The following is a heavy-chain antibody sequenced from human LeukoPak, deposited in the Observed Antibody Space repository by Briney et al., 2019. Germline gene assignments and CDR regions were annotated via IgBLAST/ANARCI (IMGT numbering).Heavy chain of an antibody. CDR3: ARDRIWNDAGHDPFDI. V-gene: IGHV4-4*07. CDR2: IYTSANT. J-gene: IGHJ3*02. Sequence: SETLSLTCNVSGASISSYYWSWIRQPAGKGLEWIGRIYTSANTNYSPSFKSRATISIDRSKHQFSLNLPSVTAADTAVYYCARDRIWNDAGHDPFDIWGQGTMVTVSS. CDR1: GASISSYY. D-gene: IGHD1-1*01.